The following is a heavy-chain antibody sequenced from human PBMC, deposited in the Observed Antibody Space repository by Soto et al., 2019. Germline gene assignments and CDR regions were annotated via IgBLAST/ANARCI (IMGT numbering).Heavy chain of an antibody. CDR3: ARVMAAMQNWLDP. J-gene: IGHJ5*02. V-gene: IGHV4-30-4*01. D-gene: IGHD2-2*01. CDR1: GGSISSIDYF. Sequence: PSETLSLTCSVSGGSISSIDYFWSWIRQPPGKGLEWVGFIYHTGTTYYNPSLRSRVTISIETSKSQFSMKLNSVTAADTAVYYCARVMAAMQNWLDPWGQGTMVTVSS. CDR2: IYHTGTT.